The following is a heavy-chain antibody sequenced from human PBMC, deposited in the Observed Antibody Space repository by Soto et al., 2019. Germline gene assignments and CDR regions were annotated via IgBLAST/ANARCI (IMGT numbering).Heavy chain of an antibody. V-gene: IGHV4-30-4*01. CDR3: XRVGTIFGIVSNNWFDP. CDR1: GGSIIDGDYY. Sequence: TSETLSLTCTVSGGSIIDGDYYWSWIRQSPGKGLEWIGYISNSGSSYYNPSLKGRLTTSLDTSKNQLSLHLSSVTAADTAVYYCXRVGTIFGIVSNNWFDPWGQGILVTVSS. J-gene: IGHJ5*02. D-gene: IGHD3-3*01. CDR2: ISNSGSS.